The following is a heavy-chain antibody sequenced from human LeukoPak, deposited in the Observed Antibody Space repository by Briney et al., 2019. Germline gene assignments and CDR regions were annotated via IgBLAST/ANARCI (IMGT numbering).Heavy chain of an antibody. CDR1: GGSISSYY. Sequence: PSETLSLTCTVSGGSISSYYWSWIRQPAGKGLEWIGRIYTSGSTNYNPSLKSRVTISVDTSKNQFSLKLSSVTAADTAVYYCARGIVARLRYYYYYMDVWGKGTTVTVSS. D-gene: IGHD6-6*01. J-gene: IGHJ6*03. V-gene: IGHV4-4*07. CDR2: IYTSGST. CDR3: ARGIVARLRYYYYYMDV.